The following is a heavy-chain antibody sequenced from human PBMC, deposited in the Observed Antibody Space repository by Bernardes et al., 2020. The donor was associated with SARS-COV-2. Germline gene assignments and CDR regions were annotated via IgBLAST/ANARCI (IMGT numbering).Heavy chain of an antibody. V-gene: IGHV4-39*01. CDR2: IYSRGNT. CDR3: AGSSCGRDCYIGGLRSWDYGMDV. J-gene: IGHJ6*02. CDR1: GGSISSSNYY. Sequence: SEPLSLTCTVSGGSISSSNYYWGWLLQPPGKGLEWIASIYSRGNTYYNPSLQSRVSNSVDSSKNQFSLRLTSVTAADTAVYYCAGSSCGRDCYIGGLRSWDYGMDVWGQGTTVIVSS. D-gene: IGHD2-21*02.